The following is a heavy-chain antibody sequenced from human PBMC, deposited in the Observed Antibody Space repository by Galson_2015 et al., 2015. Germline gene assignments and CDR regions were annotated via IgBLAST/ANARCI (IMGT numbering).Heavy chain of an antibody. CDR2: IDPSDSYT. CDR3: ARPPREAMVTDWYFDL. J-gene: IGHJ2*01. V-gene: IGHV5-10-1*01. Sequence: QSGAEVTKPGESLRISCKGSGYSFTSYWISWVRQMPGKGLEWMGRIDPSDSYTNYSPSFQGHVTISADKSISTAYLQWSSLKASDTAMYYCARPPREAMVTDWYFDLWGRGTLVTVSS. CDR1: GYSFTSYW. D-gene: IGHD5-18*01.